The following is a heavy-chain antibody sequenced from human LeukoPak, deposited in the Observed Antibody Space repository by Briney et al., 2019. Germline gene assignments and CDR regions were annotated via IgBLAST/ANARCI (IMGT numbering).Heavy chain of an antibody. D-gene: IGHD3-3*01. Sequence: SETLSLTCTVSGGSISSSSYYWGWIRQPPGKGLEWIGSIYYSGSTYYNPSLKSRVTISVDTSKNQFSLKLSSVTAADTAVYYCARTEWLSPVRGYYYYYYMDVWGKGTTVTVSS. CDR1: GGSISSSSYY. CDR2: IYYSGST. V-gene: IGHV4-39*07. J-gene: IGHJ6*03. CDR3: ARTEWLSPVRGYYYYYYMDV.